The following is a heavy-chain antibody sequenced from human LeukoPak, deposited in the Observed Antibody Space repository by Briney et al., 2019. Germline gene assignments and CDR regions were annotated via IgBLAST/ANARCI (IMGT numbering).Heavy chain of an antibody. CDR2: ISGSGGST. V-gene: IGHV3-23*01. J-gene: IGHJ6*02. Sequence: GGSLRLSCAASGFTFSSYAMSWVRQAPGKGLEWVSAISGSGGSTYYADSVKGRFTISRDNSKNTLYLQMNSMRAEDTAVYYCAISVLPSYYYYGMDVWGQGTTVTVSS. CDR3: AISVLPSYYYYGMDV. D-gene: IGHD6-6*01. CDR1: GFTFSSYA.